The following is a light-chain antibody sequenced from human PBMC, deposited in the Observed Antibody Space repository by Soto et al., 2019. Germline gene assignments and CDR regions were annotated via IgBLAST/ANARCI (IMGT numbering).Light chain of an antibody. J-gene: IGKJ2*01. CDR3: QQYDAFPLT. V-gene: IGKV1-5*03. CDR2: KTS. CDR1: QNIRNW. Sequence: DIQMTQSPSTLPASVGDRVTITCRAGQNIRNWVAWYQQKPGKAPKLLIYKTSRLETGVPSRFSGSGYGTDFTLTIDSLQTDDFATYYCQQYDAFPLTFGQGTKLETK.